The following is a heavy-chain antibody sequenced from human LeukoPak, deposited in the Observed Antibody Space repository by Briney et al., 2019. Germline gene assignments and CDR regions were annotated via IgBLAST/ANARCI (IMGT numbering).Heavy chain of an antibody. CDR2: VYSNGNI. V-gene: IGHV4-39*01. D-gene: IGHD2-2*02. CDR3: ARHVSPVVPAAIPD. CDR1: DGSITSSGYY. Sequence: PSETLSLTCTVSDGSITSSGYYWVWIRQPTGKGLEWIGNVYSNGNIHYNPSLKSRVTISVDASKNQFSLKLGSVTAADTAMYYCARHVSPVVPAAIPDWGQGTLVTVSS. J-gene: IGHJ4*02.